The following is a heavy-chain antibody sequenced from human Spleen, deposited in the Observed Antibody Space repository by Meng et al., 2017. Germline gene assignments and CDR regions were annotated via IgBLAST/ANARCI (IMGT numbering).Heavy chain of an antibody. V-gene: IGHV3-53*01. CDR2: MYTAGTT. D-gene: IGHD7-27*01. CDR3: AMGIRVDY. J-gene: IGHJ4*02. CDR1: GFTFSSNY. Sequence: GGSLRLSCAACGFTFSSNYMYWVRQGPGKGLEWVSVMYTAGTTYYADSVKGRFTISRDSSKNTLNLQMNSLRAEDTAVYYCAMGIRVDYWGQGTLVTVSS.